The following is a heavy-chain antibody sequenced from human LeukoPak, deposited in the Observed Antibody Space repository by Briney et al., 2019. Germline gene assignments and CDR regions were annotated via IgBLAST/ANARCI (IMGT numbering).Heavy chain of an antibody. CDR1: GGTFSSYA. J-gene: IGHJ4*02. V-gene: IGHV1-69*13. D-gene: IGHD4-17*01. Sequence: GASVKVSCKASGGTFSSYAISWVRQAPGQGLEWMGGIIPIFGTANYAQKFQGRVTITADESTSTAYMELSSLRSEDTAVYYCARSNGDYFPLDYWGQGTLVTVPS. CDR3: ARSNGDYFPLDY. CDR2: IIPIFGTA.